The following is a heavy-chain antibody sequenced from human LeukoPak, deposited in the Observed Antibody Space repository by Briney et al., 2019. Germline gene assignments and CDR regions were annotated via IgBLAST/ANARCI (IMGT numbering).Heavy chain of an antibody. CDR3: ARGAAGGGWFPDYYYMDV. Sequence: ASVKVSCKASGGTFSSYAISWVRQAPGQGLEWMGGIIPIFGTANYAQKFRGRVTITADESTSTAYMELSSLRSEDTAVYYCARGAAGGGWFPDYYYMDVWGKGTTVTVSS. J-gene: IGHJ6*03. CDR2: IIPIFGTA. CDR1: GGTFSSYA. V-gene: IGHV1-69*13. D-gene: IGHD6-19*01.